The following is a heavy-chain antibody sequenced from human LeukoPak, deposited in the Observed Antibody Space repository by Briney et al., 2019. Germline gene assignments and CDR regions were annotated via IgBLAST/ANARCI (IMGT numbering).Heavy chain of an antibody. CDR2: ISSNGGTI. D-gene: IGHD2-2*01. CDR3: ARDLSYCTITSCSYYYYGMDV. Sequence: GVLLRLSCSASGFTFSSYEMNWVRQAPGKGLEWVPYISSNGGTIYYADSVKGRFTISRDNAKNSLYLQMNSLRAEDTAVYYCARDLSYCTITSCSYYYYGMDVWGRRTTVTVSS. CDR1: GFTFSSYE. V-gene: IGHV3-48*03. J-gene: IGHJ6*02.